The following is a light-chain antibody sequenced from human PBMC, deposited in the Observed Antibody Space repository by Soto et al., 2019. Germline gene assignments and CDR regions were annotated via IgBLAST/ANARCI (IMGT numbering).Light chain of an antibody. CDR1: QSISSW. V-gene: IGKV1-5*03. CDR3: QQYNSYGT. CDR2: KAS. J-gene: IGKJ1*01. Sequence: DIQMTQSPSTLSASVGDRVTITCRASQSISSWLAWYQQKPGKAPKLLIYKASSLESGVPSRFSGSGSGTEFTLTISSLQPDDFATYYCQQYNSYGTFGQGTKADLK.